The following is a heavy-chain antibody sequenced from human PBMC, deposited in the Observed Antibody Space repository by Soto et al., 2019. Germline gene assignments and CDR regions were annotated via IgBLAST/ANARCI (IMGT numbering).Heavy chain of an antibody. J-gene: IGHJ5*02. D-gene: IGHD2-2*01. V-gene: IGHV4-34*01. CDR2: INHSGST. CDR1: GGSFSGYY. CDR3: ARGRIVVVPAAKYWFDP. Sequence: SETLSLTCAVYGGSFSGYYWSWIRQPPGKGLEWIGEINHSGSTNYNPSLKSRVTISVDTSKNQFSLKLSSVTAADAAVYYCARGRIVVVPAAKYWFDPWGQGTLVTVSS.